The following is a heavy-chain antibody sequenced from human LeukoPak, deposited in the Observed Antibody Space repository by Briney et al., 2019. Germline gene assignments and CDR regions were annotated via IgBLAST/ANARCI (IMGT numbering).Heavy chain of an antibody. J-gene: IGHJ6*03. D-gene: IGHD5-24*01. CDR1: GFTFSSYW. CDR3: AREATGDYYYYYMDV. Sequence: TGGSLRLSCAASGFTFSSYWMSWVRQAPGKGLEWVANIKQDGSEKYYVDSVKGRFTISRDNAKNSLYLQMNSLRAEDTAVYYCAREATGDYYYYYMDVWGKGTTVTVSS. V-gene: IGHV3-7*03. CDR2: IKQDGSEK.